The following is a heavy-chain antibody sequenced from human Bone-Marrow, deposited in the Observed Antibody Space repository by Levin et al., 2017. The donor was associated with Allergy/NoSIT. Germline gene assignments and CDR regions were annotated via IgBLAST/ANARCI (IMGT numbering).Heavy chain of an antibody. V-gene: IGHV4-30-4*01. J-gene: IGHJ4*02. CDR3: ASLSYYYGAGTHPDEDY. CDR2: IYYSGST. CDR1: GASITSGDHY. Sequence: PSETLSLTCSVSGASITSGDHYWSWIRQSPGKGLEWIGYIYYSGSTYYNPSLMTRITISLDPSKNHFSLKLRSVTVADTAVYYCASLSYYYGAGTHPDEDYWDQGALVIVSS. D-gene: IGHD3-10*01.